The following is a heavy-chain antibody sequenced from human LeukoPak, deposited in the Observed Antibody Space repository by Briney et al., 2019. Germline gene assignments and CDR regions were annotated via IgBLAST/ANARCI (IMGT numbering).Heavy chain of an antibody. CDR1: GGSFTDYF. V-gene: IGHV4-34*01. D-gene: IGHD3-22*01. Sequence: SETLSLTCDVFGGSFTDYFWTWIRQSPGKGLEWIGEINDYTGNTNYNPSLNSRVSISLEKSKNLFSLELRSVTAADTAVYYCARGRIAKIVVVHSFHYGMDVWGQGTTVTVSS. CDR2: INDYTGNT. CDR3: ARGRIAKIVVVHSFHYGMDV. J-gene: IGHJ6*02.